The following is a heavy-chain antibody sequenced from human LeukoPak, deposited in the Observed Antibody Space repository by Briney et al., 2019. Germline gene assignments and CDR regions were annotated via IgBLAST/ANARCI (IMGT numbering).Heavy chain of an antibody. Sequence: GGSLRLSCAASGFTVSSNYMSWVRQAPGKGLEWVAVISYDGSNKYYADSVKGRFTISRDNSKNTLYLQMNSLRAEDTAVYYCAKTIGYSYGPGDYWGQGTLVTVSS. J-gene: IGHJ4*02. CDR2: ISYDGSNK. V-gene: IGHV3-30*18. CDR3: AKTIGYSYGPGDY. CDR1: GFTVSSNY. D-gene: IGHD5-18*01.